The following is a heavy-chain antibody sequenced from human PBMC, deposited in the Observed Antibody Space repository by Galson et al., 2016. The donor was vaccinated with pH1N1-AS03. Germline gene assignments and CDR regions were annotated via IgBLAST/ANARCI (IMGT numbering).Heavy chain of an antibody. J-gene: IGHJ4*02. V-gene: IGHV4-34*01. CDR2: INHRGIT. D-gene: IGHD3-16*01. CDR3: ACVDDWGANFEY. Sequence: GGSLGSYYWSWIRQSPGKGLEWIGEINHRGITNYKPSLRSRITMSVDPSKNQFSLTLNSVTAADTAVYYCACVDDWGANFEYWAQGTLVTVSS. CDR1: GGSLGSYY.